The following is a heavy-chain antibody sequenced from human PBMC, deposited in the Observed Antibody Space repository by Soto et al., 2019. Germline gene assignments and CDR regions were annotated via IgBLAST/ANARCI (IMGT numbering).Heavy chain of an antibody. J-gene: IGHJ6*02. D-gene: IGHD4-17*01. CDR2: ISNNGGST. CDR1: GFSFSSYA. CDR3: ARGTVTTFYCYGMDV. Sequence: EVQLVESGGGLVQPGGSLRLSCAASGFSFSSYAMHWVRQAPGKGLEYVSAISNNGGSTYYANSVKGRFTISRDNSKNTLYLQMGSLRAEDMAVYYCARGTVTTFYCYGMDVWGQGTTVTVSS. V-gene: IGHV3-64*01.